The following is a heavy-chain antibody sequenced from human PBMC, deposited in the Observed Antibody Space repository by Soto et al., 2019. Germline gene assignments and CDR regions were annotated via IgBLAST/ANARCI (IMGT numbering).Heavy chain of an antibody. Sequence: PGGSLRLSCAASVFTFSSHWMHWVRQTPGKGLVWVSRISTDGSSASYADSVKGRFTISRDNAKNTLYVQMNSLTAEDTAVYYCTREYTSSRYFDYWGQGALVTVSS. J-gene: IGHJ4*02. CDR3: TREYTSSRYFDY. V-gene: IGHV3-74*01. D-gene: IGHD6-13*01. CDR1: VFTFSSHW. CDR2: ISTDGSSA.